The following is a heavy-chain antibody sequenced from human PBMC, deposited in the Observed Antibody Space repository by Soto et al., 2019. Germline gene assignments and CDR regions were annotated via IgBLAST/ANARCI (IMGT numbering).Heavy chain of an antibody. CDR1: GYTFTSYD. CDR3: ARAPMVRGVMVP. CDR2: MNPNSGNT. V-gene: IGHV1-8*01. J-gene: IGHJ5*02. Sequence: ASVTVSCKASGYTFTSYDINWVRQATGQGLEWMGWMNPNSGNTGYAQKFQGRVTMTRNTSISTAYMELSSLRSEDTAVYYCARAPMVRGVMVPWGQGTLVTVSS. D-gene: IGHD3-10*01.